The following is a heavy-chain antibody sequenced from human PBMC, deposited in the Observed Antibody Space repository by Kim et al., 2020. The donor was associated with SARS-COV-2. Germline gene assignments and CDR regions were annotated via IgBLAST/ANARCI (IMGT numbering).Heavy chain of an antibody. CDR3: AKRSSTYWAFDY. D-gene: IGHD2-2*01. CDR1: GFTVSGNY. V-gene: IGHV3-53*01. CDR2: IYSGGST. J-gene: IGHJ4*02. Sequence: GGSLRLSCAASGFTVSGNYMGWVRQAPGKGLEWVSIIYSGGSTYYADSVRGRFTISRDNSKNTLFLQMNSLRAEDTAVYFCAKRSSTYWAFDYWGQGTLVTVSA.